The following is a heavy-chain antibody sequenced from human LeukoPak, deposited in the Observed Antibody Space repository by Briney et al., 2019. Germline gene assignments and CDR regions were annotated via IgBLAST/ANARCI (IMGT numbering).Heavy chain of an antibody. J-gene: IGHJ4*02. CDR2: ISYDGSNK. CDR3: AKDEGAAAGPFDY. D-gene: IGHD6-13*01. Sequence: GGSLRLSCAASGFTFSSYGMHWVRQAPGKGLEWVAVISYDGSNKYYADSVKGRFTISRDNSKNTLYLQMNSLRAEDTAVYYCAKDEGAAAGPFDYWGQGTLVTVSS. V-gene: IGHV3-30*18. CDR1: GFTFSSYG.